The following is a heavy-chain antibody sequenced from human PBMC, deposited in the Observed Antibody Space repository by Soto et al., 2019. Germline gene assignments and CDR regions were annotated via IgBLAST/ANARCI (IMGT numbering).Heavy chain of an antibody. CDR3: ARDQKYDSSGYSRSIYYYGMDV. D-gene: IGHD3-22*01. Sequence: SETLSLTCTVSGGSISSGGYYWSWIRQHPGKGLGWIGYIYYSGSTYYNPSLKSRVTISVDTSKNQFSLKLSSVTAADTAVYYCARDQKYDSSGYSRSIYYYGMDVWGQGTTVTVSS. CDR2: IYYSGST. J-gene: IGHJ6*02. CDR1: GGSISSGGYY. V-gene: IGHV4-31*03.